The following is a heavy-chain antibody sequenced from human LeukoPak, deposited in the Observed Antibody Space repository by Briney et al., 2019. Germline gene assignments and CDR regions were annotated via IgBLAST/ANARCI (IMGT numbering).Heavy chain of an antibody. D-gene: IGHD3-9*01. Sequence: PSETLSLTCAVYGGSFSGYYWSWIRQPPAQGLEWIGEINHSGSTNYNPSLKIRVTISVDTSKTQFSLKLSSVTAADTAVYYCARGMTGDYWGQGTLVTVSS. CDR3: ARGMTGDY. J-gene: IGHJ4*02. V-gene: IGHV4-34*01. CDR2: INHSGST. CDR1: GGSFSGYY.